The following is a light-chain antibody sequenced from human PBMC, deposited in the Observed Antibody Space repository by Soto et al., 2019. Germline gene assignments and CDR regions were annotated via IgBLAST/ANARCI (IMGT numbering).Light chain of an antibody. CDR3: AAWDDSLNAWV. V-gene: IGLV1-44*01. CDR1: RSNVGRNS. CDR2: SHD. Sequence: QSAVTQPPSASQTPGQSVTISCSGGRSNVGRNSVSWYQHVPGTAPKLLIYSHDQRPSGVPDRISASRSGTAASLAISGLRSEDEAFYYCAAWDDSLNAWVFGGETKLTVL. J-gene: IGLJ3*02.